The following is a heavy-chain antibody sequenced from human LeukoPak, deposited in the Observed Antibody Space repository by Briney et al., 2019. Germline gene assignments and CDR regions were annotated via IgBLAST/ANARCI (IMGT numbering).Heavy chain of an antibody. Sequence: SETLSLTCTVSGGSISSYYWSWIRQPAGKGLEWIGRIYTSGSTNYNPSLKSRVTMSVDTSKNQFSLKLSSVTAADTAVYYCARVNTGPDNHYYYYYYMDVWGKGTTVTVSS. J-gene: IGHJ6*03. CDR2: IYTSGST. D-gene: IGHD2-8*02. V-gene: IGHV4-4*07. CDR3: ARVNTGPDNHYYYYYYMDV. CDR1: GGSISSYY.